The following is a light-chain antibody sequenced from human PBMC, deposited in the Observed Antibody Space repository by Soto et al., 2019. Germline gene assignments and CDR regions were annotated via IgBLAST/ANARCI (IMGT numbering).Light chain of an antibody. V-gene: IGLV1-51*01. CDR2: DDG. CDR3: AAWDSSLSVVV. CDR1: RFNVGKDF. Sequence: QSVLTQPPSVSAAPGQQVTISCSGSRFNVGKDFVSWYQQLPGTAPKLLIYDDGKRTSGIPDRFSGSKSGTSATLGIAGLQTGDEADYFCAAWDSSLSVVVFGGGTKLTFL. J-gene: IGLJ2*01.